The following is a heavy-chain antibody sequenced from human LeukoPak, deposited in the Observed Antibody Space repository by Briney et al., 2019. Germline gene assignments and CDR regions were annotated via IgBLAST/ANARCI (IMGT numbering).Heavy chain of an antibody. CDR2: INPSGGST. V-gene: IGHV1-46*01. D-gene: IGHD1-1*01. Sequence: GASVKVSCKASGYTFTSYYMHWVRQAPGQGLEWMGIINPSGGSTSYAQKFQGRVTMTRDTSTGTVYMELSSLRSEDTAVYYCARALGLEDYFDYWGQGTLVTVSS. J-gene: IGHJ4*02. CDR3: ARALGLEDYFDY. CDR1: GYTFTSYY.